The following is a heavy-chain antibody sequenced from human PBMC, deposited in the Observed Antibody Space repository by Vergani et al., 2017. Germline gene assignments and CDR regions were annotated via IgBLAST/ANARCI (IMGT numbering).Heavy chain of an antibody. CDR1: GGTFSSYA. J-gene: IGHJ3*02. CDR2: IIPLFGTA. D-gene: IGHD7-27*01. Sequence: QVQLVQSGAEVKKPGSSVKVSCKASGGTFSSYAISWVRQAPGQGLEWMGGIIPLFGTANYAQKFQGRVTMTRDTSTSTVYMELSSLRSEDTAVYYCARDLGPGAFDIWGQGTMVTVSS. CDR3: ARDLGPGAFDI. V-gene: IGHV1-69*05.